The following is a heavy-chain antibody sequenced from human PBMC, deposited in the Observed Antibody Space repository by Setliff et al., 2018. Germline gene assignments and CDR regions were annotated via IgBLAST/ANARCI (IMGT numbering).Heavy chain of an antibody. CDR1: GGSISTYY. CDR3: ARAGAIQGGFDI. J-gene: IGHJ3*02. D-gene: IGHD7-27*01. Sequence: SETLSITCNVSGGSISTYYWSWIRQPAGKGLEWIGRIHSSGNTNYKPSLKSRVTMSVDTTKNQFSLKLSSVTAADTAVYYCARAGAIQGGFDIWGQGTVVT. CDR2: IHSSGNT. V-gene: IGHV4-4*07.